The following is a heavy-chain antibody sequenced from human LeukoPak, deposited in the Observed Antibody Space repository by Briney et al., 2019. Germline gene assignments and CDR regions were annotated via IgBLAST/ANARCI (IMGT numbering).Heavy chain of an antibody. CDR1: GYTLTELS. CDR3: ARDVGYSYGYGY. D-gene: IGHD5-18*01. Sequence: GASVKDSCKVSGYTLTELSMHWARQAPGKGLEWMGGFDPEDGETIYAQKFQGRVTMTEDTSTSTAYMELRSLRSDDTAVYYCARDVGYSYGYGYWGQGTLVTVSS. V-gene: IGHV1-24*01. CDR2: FDPEDGET. J-gene: IGHJ4*02.